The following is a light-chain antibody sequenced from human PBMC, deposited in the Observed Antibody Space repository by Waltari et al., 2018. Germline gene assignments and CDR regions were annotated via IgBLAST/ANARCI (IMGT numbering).Light chain of an antibody. J-gene: IGKJ4*01. CDR3: QELNTYPQSLT. CDR2: AAS. Sequence: IQLTQSPSFLSASIGDRVTSPCRASQGISSYLAWYQQKPGKAPKLLIYAASTLQSGVPSRFSGSGSGTEFTLTISSLQPEDFATYYCQELNTYPQSLTFGGGTKVEI. V-gene: IGKV1-9*01. CDR1: QGISSY.